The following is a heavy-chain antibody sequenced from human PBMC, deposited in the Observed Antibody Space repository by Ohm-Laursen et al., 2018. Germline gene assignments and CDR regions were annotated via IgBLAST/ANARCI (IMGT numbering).Heavy chain of an antibody. CDR2: IWYDGSRT. CDR1: TLTFSNCG. D-gene: IGHD3-10*01. Sequence: SLRLSCTASTLTFSNCGMHWVRQAPGKGLEWVAVIWYDGSRTSYADSMKGRFTISRDNSMDTLYLQMNSLSAEDTAVYFCARDFAGYYDYWGQGTLVTVSS. V-gene: IGHV3-33*01. J-gene: IGHJ4*02. CDR3: ARDFAGYYDY.